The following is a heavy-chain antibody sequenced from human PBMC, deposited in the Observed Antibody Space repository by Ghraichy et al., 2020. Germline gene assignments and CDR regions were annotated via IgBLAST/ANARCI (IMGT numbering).Heavy chain of an antibody. D-gene: IGHD3-3*01. V-gene: IGHV4-61*01. CDR2: IYYSGST. CDR1: GGSVSSGSYY. CDR3: ARANPYYDFWTPAAPSWFDP. J-gene: IGHJ5*02. Sequence: SETLSLTCTVSGGSVSSGSYYWSWIRQPPGKGLEWIGYIYYSGSTNYNPSLKSRVTISVDTSKNQFSLKLSSVTAADTAVYYCARANPYYDFWTPAAPSWFDPWGQGTLVTVSS.